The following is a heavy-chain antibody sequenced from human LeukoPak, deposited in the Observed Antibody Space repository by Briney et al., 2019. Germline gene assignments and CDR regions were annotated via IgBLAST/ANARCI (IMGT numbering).Heavy chain of an antibody. J-gene: IGHJ4*02. CDR1: GASISKTNW. D-gene: IGHD3-22*01. Sequence: SETLSLTCAVSGASISKTNWWSWVRQPPGKGLEWIGEIYHSGKTNYNPSLKSRVTISVDKSKNQISLKLSSVTAADTAVYYCARDAYDSSGYSFDYWGQGTLVTASS. CDR2: IYHSGKT. CDR3: ARDAYDSSGYSFDY. V-gene: IGHV4-4*02.